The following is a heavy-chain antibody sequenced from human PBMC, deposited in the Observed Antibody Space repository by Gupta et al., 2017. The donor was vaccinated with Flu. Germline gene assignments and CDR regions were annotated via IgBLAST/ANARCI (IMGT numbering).Heavy chain of an antibody. D-gene: IGHD3-3*01. CDR2: INPSGGST. Sequence: QVQLVQSGAELKKPGASVEVSCKASGYTFTSYYMHWVRQAPGQGLEWMGIINPSGGSTSYAQKFQGRVTMTRDTSTSTVYMELSSLRSEDTAVYYCAREEFLGDYYYYGMDVWGQGTTVTVSS. CDR3: AREEFLGDYYYYGMDV. CDR1: GYTFTSYY. J-gene: IGHJ6*02. V-gene: IGHV1-46*01.